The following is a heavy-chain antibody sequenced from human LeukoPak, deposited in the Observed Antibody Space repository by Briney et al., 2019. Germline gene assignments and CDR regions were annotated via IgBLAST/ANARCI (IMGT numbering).Heavy chain of an antibody. CDR2: ISWNSGSI. CDR3: AKSVSMSIAARGFDY. D-gene: IGHD6-6*01. J-gene: IGHJ4*02. Sequence: GGSLRLSCAASGFTFDDYAMHWVWQAPGKGLEWVSGISWNSGSIGYADSVKGRFTISRDNAENSLYLQMNSLRAEDMALYYCAKSVSMSIAARGFDYWGQGTLVTVSS. CDR1: GFTFDDYA. V-gene: IGHV3-9*03.